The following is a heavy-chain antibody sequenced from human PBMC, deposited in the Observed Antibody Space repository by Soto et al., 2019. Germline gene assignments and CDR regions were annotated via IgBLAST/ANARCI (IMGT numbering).Heavy chain of an antibody. J-gene: IGHJ4*02. CDR1: GYTFTSYY. V-gene: IGHV1-46*01. Sequence: ASVNVSCKPSGYTFTSYYMHWVRQAPGQGLEWMGIINPSGGSTSYAQKFQGRVTMTRDTSTSTVYMELSSLRSEDTAVYYCARDQPPYCLDYWGQGTLVTVSS. D-gene: IGHD2-15*01. CDR2: INPSGGST. CDR3: ARDQPPYCLDY.